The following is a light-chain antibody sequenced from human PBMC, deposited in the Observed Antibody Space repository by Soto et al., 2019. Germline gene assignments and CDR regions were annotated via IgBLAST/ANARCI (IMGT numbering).Light chain of an antibody. Sequence: YELTQPPSVSVSPGQTASITCSGDKLGDKYACWYQQKPSQSPVLVIYQDSKRPSGIPERFSGSNSGNTATLTISGTQAMDEADYYCQAWDSSTLVFGGGTKLTVL. CDR2: QDS. CDR1: KLGDKY. CDR3: QAWDSSTLV. V-gene: IGLV3-1*01. J-gene: IGLJ2*01.